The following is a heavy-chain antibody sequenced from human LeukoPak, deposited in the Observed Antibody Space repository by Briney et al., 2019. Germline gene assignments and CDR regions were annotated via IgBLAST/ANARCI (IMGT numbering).Heavy chain of an antibody. CDR1: GFTFSSYA. D-gene: IGHD5-24*01. V-gene: IGHV3-23*01. CDR3: AKSIRDMATTNWFDP. Sequence: GGSLRLSCAASGFTFSSYAMSWVRQAPGKGLEWVLAISGSGGSTYYADSVKGRFTISRDNSKNTLYLQMNSLRAEDTAVYYCAKSIRDMATTNWFDPWGQGTLVTVSS. J-gene: IGHJ5*02. CDR2: ISGSGGST.